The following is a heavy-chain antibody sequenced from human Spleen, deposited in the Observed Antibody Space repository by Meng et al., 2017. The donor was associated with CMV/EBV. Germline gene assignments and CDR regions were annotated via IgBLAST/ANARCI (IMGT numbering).Heavy chain of an antibody. J-gene: IGHJ3*02. CDR3: ARDQTAGVGGFDI. V-gene: IGHV1-2*02. Sequence: ASVKVSCKASGYTFTGYYIHWVRLAPGHGLEWMAWINPQTGDTNYAQKFRGRVTVTRDTAISTAYMELTRLRSDDTAVYFCARDQTAGVGGFDIWGQGTMVTVSS. CDR1: GYTFTGYY. CDR2: INPQTGDT. D-gene: IGHD1-26*01.